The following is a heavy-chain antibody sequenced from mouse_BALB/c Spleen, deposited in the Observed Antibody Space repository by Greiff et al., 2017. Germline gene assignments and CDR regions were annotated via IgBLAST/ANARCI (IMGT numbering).Heavy chain of an antibody. CDR2: ISNGGGST. J-gene: IGHJ3*01. CDR3: ARKATTPFAY. CDR1: GFTFSSYT. D-gene: IGHD6-1*01. Sequence: EVKLVESGGGLVQPGGSLKLSCAASGFTFSSYTMSWVRQTPEKRLEWVAYISNGGGSTYYPDTVKGRFTISRDNAKNTLYLQMSSLKSEDTAMYYCARKATTPFAYWGQGTLVTVSA. V-gene: IGHV5-12-2*01.